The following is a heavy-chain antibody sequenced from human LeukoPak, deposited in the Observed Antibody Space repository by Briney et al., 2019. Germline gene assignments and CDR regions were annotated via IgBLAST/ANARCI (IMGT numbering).Heavy chain of an antibody. CDR1: GDSITTEHYW. CDR2: IFYTGKI. CDR3: ARQLGVGVWALDR. Sequence: SETLSLTCDVSGDSITTEHYWWGWLRQPPEKGLEWIAIIFYTGKIHDNPSLRNRISMSVDTSKDQFSLRLSAVTAADTAVYYCARQLGVGVWALDRWGQGTLVTVSS. D-gene: IGHD3-16*01. V-gene: IGHV4-39*01. J-gene: IGHJ4*02.